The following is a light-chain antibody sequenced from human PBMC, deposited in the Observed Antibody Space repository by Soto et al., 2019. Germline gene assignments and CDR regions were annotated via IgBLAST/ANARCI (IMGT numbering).Light chain of an antibody. CDR1: QPLHHDY. CDR2: GAS. CDR3: QQYGSSGT. Sequence: EVGLMPSPGTLSLTPGERAPLSYRANQPLHHDYLAWCQQRPGQAPRLLIYGASSRATGIPDRFSGSGSGTDFTLTINRLEPEDFAVYYCQQYGSSGTFGQGTKVEIK. V-gene: IGKV3-20*01. J-gene: IGKJ1*01.